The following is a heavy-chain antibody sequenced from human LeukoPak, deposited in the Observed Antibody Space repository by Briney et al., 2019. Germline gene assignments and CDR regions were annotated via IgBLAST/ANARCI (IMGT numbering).Heavy chain of an antibody. Sequence: PGGSLRLSCAASGFTFSSYGMHWVRQAPGKGLEWVAVISYDGSNKYYADSVKGRFIISRDNSKNTLYLQMSSLRGEDTAVYYCVRGGDYGSFDYWGQGALVIVSS. CDR2: ISYDGSNK. J-gene: IGHJ4*02. V-gene: IGHV3-30*03. D-gene: IGHD4-17*01. CDR1: GFTFSSYG. CDR3: VRGGDYGSFDY.